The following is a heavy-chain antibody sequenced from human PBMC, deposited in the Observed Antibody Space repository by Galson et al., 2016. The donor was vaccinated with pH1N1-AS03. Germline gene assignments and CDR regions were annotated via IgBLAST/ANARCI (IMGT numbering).Heavy chain of an antibody. J-gene: IGHJ3*01. CDR3: ARQDSSGYFHGLDV. D-gene: IGHD3-22*01. CDR1: GFTFTTYW. Sequence: SLRLSCAASGFTFTTYWMHWVRQAPGGGLGGVSSFNKEGKSPKGTDPVKGRFFISRDNAKNTVYLQMNSLRAEDTAVYYCARQDSSGYFHGLDVWGRGTTVTVSS. V-gene: IGHV3-74*01. CDR2: FNKEGKSP.